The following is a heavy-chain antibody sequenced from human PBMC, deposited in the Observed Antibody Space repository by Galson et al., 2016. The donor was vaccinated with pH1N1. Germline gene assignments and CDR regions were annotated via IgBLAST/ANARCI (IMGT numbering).Heavy chain of an antibody. J-gene: IGHJ3*02. CDR1: GFTFSSHG. V-gene: IGHV7-4-1*02. CDR3: ARETPSPSPTVLRYFDWSGGLSAFDM. CDR2: INTKTGNP. D-gene: IGHD3-9*01. Sequence: KVSCKASGFTFSSHGINWVRQAPGQGLEWMGWINTKTGNPTYAQGFTGRFVFSLDTSVNTAYLQINSLKADDTAVYYCARETPSPSPTVLRYFDWSGGLSAFDMWGRGTLVTVSS.